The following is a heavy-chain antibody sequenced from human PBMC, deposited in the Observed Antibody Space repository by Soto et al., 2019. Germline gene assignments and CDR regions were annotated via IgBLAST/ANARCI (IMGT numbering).Heavy chain of an antibody. CDR2: IYPGDSDT. D-gene: IGHD3-10*01. Sequence: GESLKISCKGSGYSFTSYWIGWVRQMPGKGLEWMGIIYPGDSDTRYSPSFQGQVTISADKSISTAYLQWSSLKASDTAMYYCARADFYGSGSYYREVYYFDYWGQGTLVTVSS. J-gene: IGHJ4*02. CDR3: ARADFYGSGSYYREVYYFDY. V-gene: IGHV5-51*01. CDR1: GYSFTSYW.